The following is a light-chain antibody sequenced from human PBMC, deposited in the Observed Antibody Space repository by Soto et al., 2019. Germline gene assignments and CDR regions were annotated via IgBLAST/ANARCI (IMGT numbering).Light chain of an antibody. Sequence: VVMSQSRSTLSASERDTVTITCQASQDISNYLNWYQQKPGKAPKLLIYDASTLESGVPSRFSGSGSGTEFTLTISSLQSEDIATYFFQQYSDYPRTFGRGSK. J-gene: IGKJ4*01. CDR3: QQYSDYPRT. CDR1: QDISNY. V-gene: IGKV1-33*01. CDR2: DAS.